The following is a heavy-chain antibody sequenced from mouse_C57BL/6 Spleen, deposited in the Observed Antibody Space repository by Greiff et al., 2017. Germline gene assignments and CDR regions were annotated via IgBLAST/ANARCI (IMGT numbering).Heavy chain of an antibody. V-gene: IGHV5-4*01. D-gene: IGHD2-3*01. CDR3: ARAHYDGFHFAY. Sequence: EVQLVESGGGLVKPGGSLKLSCAASGFTFSSYAMSWVRQTPEKRLAWVATISDGGSYTYYPDNVKGRFTISRDNAKNNLYLQMSHLKSEDTAMYYCARAHYDGFHFAYWGQGTTLTVSS. CDR2: ISDGGSYT. CDR1: GFTFSSYA. J-gene: IGHJ2*01.